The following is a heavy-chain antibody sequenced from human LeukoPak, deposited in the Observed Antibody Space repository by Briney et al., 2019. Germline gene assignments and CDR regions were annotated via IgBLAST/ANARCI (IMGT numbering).Heavy chain of an antibody. CDR2: IYPGDSDT. CDR1: GYSFTSYW. V-gene: IGHV5-51*01. CDR3: ARQHLAYCSSTSCPNAFDI. Sequence: GESLKISCKGSGYSFTSYWIGWVRQMPGKGLEWMGIIYPGDSDTRYSPSFQGQVTISADKSISTAYLQWSSLKASDTAMYYCARQHLAYCSSTSCPNAFDIWGQGTMVTVSS. D-gene: IGHD2-2*01. J-gene: IGHJ3*02.